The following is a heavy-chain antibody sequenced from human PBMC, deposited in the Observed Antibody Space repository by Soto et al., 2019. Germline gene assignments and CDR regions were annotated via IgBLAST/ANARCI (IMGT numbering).Heavy chain of an antibody. J-gene: IGHJ4*02. Sequence: ASVKVSCKASGYTFTSYDINWVRQATGQGLEWMGWMNPNSGNTGYAQKFKGRVTMTRNTSISTAYMELSSLRSDDTAVYYCARGRSYGSPFDYWGQGTPVTVSS. CDR2: MNPNSGNT. CDR3: ARGRSYGSPFDY. CDR1: GYTFTSYD. D-gene: IGHD5-18*01. V-gene: IGHV1-8*01.